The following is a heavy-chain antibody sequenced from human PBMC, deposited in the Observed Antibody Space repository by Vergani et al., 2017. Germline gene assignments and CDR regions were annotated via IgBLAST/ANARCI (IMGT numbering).Heavy chain of an antibody. CDR1: GYTFTGYY. CDR2: INPNSGGT. CDR3: ARDFIVVVPAAIFGY. Sequence: QVQLVQSGAEVKKPGASVKVSCKASGYTFTGYYMHWVRQAPGQGLEWMGWINPNSGGTNYAQKFQGRVTMTRATSISTAYMELSRLRSDDTAVYYCARDFIVVVPAAIFGYWGQGTLVTVSS. D-gene: IGHD2-2*01. V-gene: IGHV1-2*02. J-gene: IGHJ4*02.